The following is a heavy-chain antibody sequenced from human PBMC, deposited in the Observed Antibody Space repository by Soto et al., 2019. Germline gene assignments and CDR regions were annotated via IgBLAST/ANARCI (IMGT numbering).Heavy chain of an antibody. J-gene: IGHJ4*02. D-gene: IGHD7-27*01. CDR1: GFTFSSYW. CDR2: FGVGGNYI. Sequence: GSLRLSCAASGFTFSSYWMHWVRQAPGKGLEWVSGFGVGGNYIYYADSVKGRFTISRDNSKNTLYLQMNSLRAEDTAVYYCAKDAISGNQVWDYFDYWGQGTPVTVSS. CDR3: AKDAISGNQVWDYFDY. V-gene: IGHV3-23*01.